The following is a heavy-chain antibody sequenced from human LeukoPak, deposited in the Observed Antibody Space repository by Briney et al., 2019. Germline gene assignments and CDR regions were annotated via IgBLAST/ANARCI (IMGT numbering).Heavy chain of an antibody. J-gene: IGHJ6*04. CDR2: ISSSGSTI. D-gene: IGHD2-2*01. CDR1: GFTFSDYY. Sequence: GGSLRLSCAASGFTFSDYYMSWIRQAPGKGLEWVSYISSSGSTIYYADSVKGRFTISRDNAKNSLYLQMNSLRAEDTAVYYCARDGPVYCSSTSCPPPWAWMDVWGKGTTVTVSS. CDR3: ARDGPVYCSSTSCPPPWAWMDV. V-gene: IGHV3-11*04.